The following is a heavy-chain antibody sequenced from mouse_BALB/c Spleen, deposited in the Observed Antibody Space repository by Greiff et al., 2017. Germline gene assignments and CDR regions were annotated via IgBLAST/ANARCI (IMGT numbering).Heavy chain of an antibody. CDR1: GYTFTSYW. V-gene: IGHV1-80*01. D-gene: IGHD1-1*01. J-gene: IGHJ4*01. CDR3: ARCGTTVVGRAYAMDY. CDR2: IYPGDGDT. Sequence: QVQLQQPGAELVKPGASVKLSCKASGYTFTSYWMHWVKQRPGQGLEWIGQIYPGDGDTNYNGKFKGKATLTADKSSSTAYMQLSSLTSEDSAVYFCARCGTTVVGRAYAMDYWGQGTSVTVSS.